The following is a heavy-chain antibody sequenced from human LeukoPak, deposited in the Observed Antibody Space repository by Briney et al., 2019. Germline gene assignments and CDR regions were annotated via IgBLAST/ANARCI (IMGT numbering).Heavy chain of an antibody. CDR3: ARGLGRYCSSTRCYPI. J-gene: IGHJ3*02. V-gene: IGHV4-30-4*01. Sequence: SETLSLTCTVSGGSFSSGDYYWSWIRQPPGKGLEWIGYIYYSGSTYYNPSLKSRVTISVDTSKNQFSLKLNSVTAADTAVYYCARGLGRYCSSTRCYPIWGQGTMVTVSS. D-gene: IGHD2-2*01. CDR1: GGSFSSGDYY. CDR2: IYYSGST.